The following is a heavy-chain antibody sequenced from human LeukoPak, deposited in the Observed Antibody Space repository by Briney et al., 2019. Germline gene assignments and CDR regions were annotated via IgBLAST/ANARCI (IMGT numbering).Heavy chain of an antibody. D-gene: IGHD5-12*01. Sequence: ASVKVSCKASGYTFNGYDLNWVRQATGQGLEWMGWMNPNSSNTGYAQKFQGRVTMTRDTSINTAYMELSSLTSEDTAVYYCARVEFNGGYSHVYWGQGTLVTVSS. CDR2: MNPNSSNT. CDR3: ARVEFNGGYSHVY. J-gene: IGHJ4*02. CDR1: GYTFNGYD. V-gene: IGHV1-8*01.